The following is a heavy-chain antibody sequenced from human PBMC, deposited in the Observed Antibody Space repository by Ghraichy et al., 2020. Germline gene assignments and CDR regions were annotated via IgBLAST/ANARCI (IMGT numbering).Heavy chain of an antibody. CDR3: ARAVNGGHGFFDY. CDR2: VNLNSGDS. CDR1: GFSFSTYD. Sequence: ASVKVSCKASGFSFSTYDVNWVRQAPGQGLEWMAWVNLNSGDSAYVQNFRGRVTMTRDTSISTAYMELSSLKSEDTAVYYCARAVNGGHGFFDYWGQGVLVTVSS. V-gene: IGHV1-8*02. J-gene: IGHJ4*02. D-gene: IGHD4-23*01.